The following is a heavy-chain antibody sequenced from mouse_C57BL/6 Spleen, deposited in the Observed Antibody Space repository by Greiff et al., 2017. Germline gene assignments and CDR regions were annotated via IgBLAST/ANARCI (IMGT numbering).Heavy chain of an antibody. CDR1: GYSFTDYN. V-gene: IGHV1-39*01. CDR2: INPNYGTT. D-gene: IGHD1-1*01. Sequence: EVKLMESGPELVKPGASVKISCKASGYSFTDYNMNWVKQSNGKSLEWIGVINPNYGTTSYNQKFKGKATLTVDQSSSTAYMQLNSLTSEDSAVYYCARYGSSYPLASFAYWGQGTLVTVSA. CDR3: ARYGSSYPLASFAY. J-gene: IGHJ3*01.